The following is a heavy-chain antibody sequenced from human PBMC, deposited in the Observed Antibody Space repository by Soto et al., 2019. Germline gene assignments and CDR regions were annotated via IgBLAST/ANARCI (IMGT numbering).Heavy chain of an antibody. CDR3: AREVAADGTFREDVFDI. V-gene: IGHV1-69*13. D-gene: IGHD6-13*01. J-gene: IGHJ3*02. CDR1: GDTFSNHA. CDR2: IIPIFTTT. Sequence: SVKVSCKAPGDTFSNHAINWVRQAPGQGLEWMGRIIPIFTTTNYAQKFQGRVSMTADESTTTAYMELSSLKHDDTAVYYCAREVAADGTFREDVFDIWGQGTLVTVSS.